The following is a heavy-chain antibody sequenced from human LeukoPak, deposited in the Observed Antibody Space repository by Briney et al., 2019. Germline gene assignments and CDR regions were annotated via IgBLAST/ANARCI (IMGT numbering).Heavy chain of an antibody. CDR3: AKAYSGYDYSVEDY. D-gene: IGHD5-12*01. CDR2: IISSSSRI. Sequence: GGSLRLSCAASGFTFSSYTMMWVRQAPGKGLEYVSSIISSSSRIFYADSVRGRFTISRDNAKNSLYLQMNSLRAEDTAVYYCAKAYSGYDYSVEDYWGQGTLVTVSS. J-gene: IGHJ4*02. CDR1: GFTFSSYT. V-gene: IGHV3-21*01.